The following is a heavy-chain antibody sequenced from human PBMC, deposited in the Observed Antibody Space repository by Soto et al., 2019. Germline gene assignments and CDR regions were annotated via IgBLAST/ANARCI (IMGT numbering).Heavy chain of an antibody. J-gene: IGHJ3*02. CDR1: GGTFSSYA. Sequence: SVKVSCKASGGTFSSYAISWVRQAPGQGLEWMGGIIPIFGTANYAQKFQGRVTITADESTSTAYMELSSLRSEDTAVYYCARDLSSTYGDHIGGAFDIWGKGTMVTVSS. D-gene: IGHD4-17*01. CDR2: IIPIFGTA. V-gene: IGHV1-69*13. CDR3: ARDLSSTYGDHIGGAFDI.